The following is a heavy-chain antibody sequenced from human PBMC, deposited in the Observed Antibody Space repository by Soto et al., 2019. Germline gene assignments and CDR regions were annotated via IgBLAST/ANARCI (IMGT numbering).Heavy chain of an antibody. V-gene: IGHV1-69*01. Sequence: QVQLVQSGAEVKKPGSSVKVSCKASGGTFSSYAISWVRQAPGQGLEWMGGIIPIFGTANYAQKFQGRVTITADESTSTAYMELSSLRSEDTAVYYCAVVDCSSTSCYKGYYYYGMDVLGQGTTVTVSS. CDR3: AVVDCSSTSCYKGYYYYGMDV. J-gene: IGHJ6*02. CDR2: IIPIFGTA. CDR1: GGTFSSYA. D-gene: IGHD2-2*02.